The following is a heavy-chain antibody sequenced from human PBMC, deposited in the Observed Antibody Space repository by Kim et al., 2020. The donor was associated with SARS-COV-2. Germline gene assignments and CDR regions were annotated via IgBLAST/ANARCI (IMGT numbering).Heavy chain of an antibody. D-gene: IGHD3-22*01. V-gene: IGHV1-18*01. CDR2: ISAYNGNT. Sequence: ASVKVSCKASGYTFTSYGISWVRQAPGQGLEWMGWISAYNGNTNYAQKLQGRVTMTTDTSTSTAYMELRSLRSDDTAVYYCARDHSGTMIVVVISPFDYWGQGTLVTVSS. CDR1: GYTFTSYG. CDR3: ARDHSGTMIVVVISPFDY. J-gene: IGHJ4*02.